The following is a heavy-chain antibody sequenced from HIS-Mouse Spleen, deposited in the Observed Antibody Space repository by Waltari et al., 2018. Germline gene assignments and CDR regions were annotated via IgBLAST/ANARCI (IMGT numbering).Heavy chain of an antibody. CDR3: AKGKYYFDY. Sequence: QVQLVESGGGVVQPGRSLRLSCAASGFTFSSYGTHWVRPAPGKGLEWVAVIWYDGSNKYYADSVKGRFTISRDNSKNTLYLQMNSLRAEDTAVYYCAKGKYYFDYWGQGTLVTVSS. CDR2: IWYDGSNK. J-gene: IGHJ4*02. CDR1: GFTFSSYG. V-gene: IGHV3-33*06.